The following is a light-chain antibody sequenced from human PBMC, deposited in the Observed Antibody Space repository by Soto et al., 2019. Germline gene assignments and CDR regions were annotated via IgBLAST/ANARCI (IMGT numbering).Light chain of an antibody. V-gene: IGKV3-15*01. CDR3: QQRSDWPPWT. Sequence: EIVMTQSPATLSVSPGERATVSCRASQSVSSNLAWYQQKPGQAPRLLIYGASTRATGIPARFSGSGSGTEFTITIGSLQSEDFAVYYCQQRSDWPPWTFGQGTKVEIK. CDR1: QSVSSN. CDR2: GAS. J-gene: IGKJ1*01.